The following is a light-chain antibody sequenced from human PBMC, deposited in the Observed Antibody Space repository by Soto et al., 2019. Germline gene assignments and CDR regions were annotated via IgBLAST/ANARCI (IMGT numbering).Light chain of an antibody. J-gene: IGLJ2*01. CDR1: SSDIGGYNY. CDR2: EVS. Sequence: QSALTQPPSASGSPGQSVTISCIGASSDIGGYNYVSWYQQHPGKAPRLVIYEVSKRPSGVPDRFSGSKSGNTAFRTVSGLRADDESDYYCSSYAGYKTLFGGGTKLTVL. CDR3: SSYAGYKTL. V-gene: IGLV2-8*01.